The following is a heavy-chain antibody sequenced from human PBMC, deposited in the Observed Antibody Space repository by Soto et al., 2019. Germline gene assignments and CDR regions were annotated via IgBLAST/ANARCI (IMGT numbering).Heavy chain of an antibody. D-gene: IGHD2-2*03. CDR2: INPNSGGT. CDR1: GYTFTGYY. Sequence: ASVKVSCKASGYTFTGYYMHWVRQAPGQGLEWMGWINPNSGGTNYAQKFQGWVTMTRDTSISTAYMELSRLRSDDTAVYYCARVGELGPEYSGPWIKDEGDYWGQGTLVTVSS. CDR3: ARVGELGPEYSGPWIKDEGDY. V-gene: IGHV1-2*04. J-gene: IGHJ4*02.